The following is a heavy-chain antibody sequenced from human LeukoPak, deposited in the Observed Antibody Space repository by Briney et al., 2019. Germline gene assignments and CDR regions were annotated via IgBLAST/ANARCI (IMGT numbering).Heavy chain of an antibody. J-gene: IGHJ3*02. CDR3: ARGNSGSYLGAFDI. V-gene: IGHV4-34*01. CDR2: INHSGST. CDR1: GGSFSGYY. Sequence: SETLSLTCAVYGGSFSGYYWSWIRQPPGKGLEWIGEINHSGSTNYNPSLKSRVTISVDTSKNQFSLKLSSVTAADTAVYYCARGNSGSYLGAFDIWAQGTMVTVSS. D-gene: IGHD1-26*01.